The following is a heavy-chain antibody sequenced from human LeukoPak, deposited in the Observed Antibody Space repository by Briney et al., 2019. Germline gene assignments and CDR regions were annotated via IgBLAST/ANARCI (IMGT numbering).Heavy chain of an antibody. CDR1: GFTFSSYG. Sequence: GGSLRLSCAASGFTFSSYGMSWVRQAPEKGLEWVSTISGSGNTYYADSVKGRFTISRDNSKNTLYLQMNSLRAEDTAVYYCARRAGGYSHPYDYWGQGILVTVSS. J-gene: IGHJ4*02. CDR2: ISGSGNT. D-gene: IGHD4-23*01. CDR3: ARRAGGYSHPYDY. V-gene: IGHV3-23*01.